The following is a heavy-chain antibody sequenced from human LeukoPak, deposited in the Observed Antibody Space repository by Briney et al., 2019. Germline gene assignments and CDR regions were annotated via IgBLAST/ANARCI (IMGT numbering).Heavy chain of an antibody. D-gene: IGHD1-26*01. CDR2: ISSSSSYI. CDR3: ARESGLPGLDI. Sequence: GGSLRLSCAVSGFTFSSYSMNWVRQAPGKGLEGVSSISSSSSYIYYADSVKGRYTISRDNAKNSLYLQMNSLRAEDTAVYYCARESGLPGLDISGQGTMVTVSS. CDR1: GFTFSSYS. J-gene: IGHJ3*02. V-gene: IGHV3-21*01.